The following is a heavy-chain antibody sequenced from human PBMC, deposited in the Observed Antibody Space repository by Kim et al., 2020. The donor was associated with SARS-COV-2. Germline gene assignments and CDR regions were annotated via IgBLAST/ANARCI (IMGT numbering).Heavy chain of an antibody. V-gene: IGHV4-31*03. Sequence: SETLSLTCTVSGGSISSGGYYWSWIRQHPGKGLEWIGYIYYSGSTYYNPSLKSRVTISVDTSKNQFSLKLSSVTAADTAVYYCARGGRYTYNWFDPWGQGTLVTVSS. D-gene: IGHD5-18*01. CDR3: ARGGRYTYNWFDP. J-gene: IGHJ5*02. CDR1: GGSISSGGYY. CDR2: IYYSGST.